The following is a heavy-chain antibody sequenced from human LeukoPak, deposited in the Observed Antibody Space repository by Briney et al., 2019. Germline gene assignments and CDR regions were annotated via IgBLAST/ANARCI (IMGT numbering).Heavy chain of an antibody. V-gene: IGHV4-38-2*02. CDR2: IYHSGST. D-gene: IGHD6-13*01. CDR1: GYSISSGYY. Sequence: PSETLSLTCTVSGYSISSGYYWGWIRQPPGKGLEWIGSIYHSGSTHYNPSLMSRVTISVDTSKNQFSLKLSSVTAADTAVYYCARESIAAALRFDPWGQGTLVTVSS. J-gene: IGHJ5*02. CDR3: ARESIAAALRFDP.